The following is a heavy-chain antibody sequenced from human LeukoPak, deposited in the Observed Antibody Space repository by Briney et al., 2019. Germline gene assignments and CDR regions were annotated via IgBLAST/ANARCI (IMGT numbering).Heavy chain of an antibody. J-gene: IGHJ4*02. D-gene: IGHD2-2*01. Sequence: SETLSLTCAVYGGSFSGYYWSWIRQPPGQGLEWIGEINHSGSTNYNPSLKSRVTISVDTSKNQFSLKLSAVTAADTAVYYCARGTAAAAFDYWGQGTLVTVSS. CDR1: GGSFSGYY. CDR2: INHSGST. CDR3: ARGTAAAAFDY. V-gene: IGHV4-34*01.